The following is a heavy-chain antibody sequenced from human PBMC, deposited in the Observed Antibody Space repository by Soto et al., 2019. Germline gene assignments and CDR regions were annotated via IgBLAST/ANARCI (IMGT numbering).Heavy chain of an antibody. V-gene: IGHV3-23*01. CDR1: GFTFSSYA. D-gene: IGHD3-10*01. J-gene: IGHJ4*02. CDR3: AKDAPFPRHLVWFGGGNYFDY. CDR2: ISGSGGST. Sequence: EVQLLESGGGLVQPGGSLRLSCAASGFTFSSYAMSWVRQAPGKGLEWVSAISGSGGSTYYADSVKGRFTISRDNSKNXLXLXTNSLRAEDTAVYYCAKDAPFPRHLVWFGGGNYFDYWGQGTLVTVSS.